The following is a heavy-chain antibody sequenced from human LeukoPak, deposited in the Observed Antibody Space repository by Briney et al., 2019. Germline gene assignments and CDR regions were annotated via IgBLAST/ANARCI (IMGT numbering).Heavy chain of an antibody. CDR2: IIPILGIA. CDR1: GGTFSSYA. D-gene: IGHD3-22*01. V-gene: IGHV1-69*04. J-gene: IGHJ4*02. CDR3: ARGPPTTITTLFDY. Sequence: SVKVSCKASGGTFSSYAISWVRQAPGQGLKWMGRIIPILGIANYAQKFQGRVTITADKSTSTAYMELSSLRSEDTAVYYCARGPPTTITTLFDYWGQGTLVTVSS.